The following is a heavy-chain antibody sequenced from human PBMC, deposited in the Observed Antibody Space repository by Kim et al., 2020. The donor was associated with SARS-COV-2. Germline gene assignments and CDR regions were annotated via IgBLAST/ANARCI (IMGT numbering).Heavy chain of an antibody. J-gene: IGHJ6*02. D-gene: IGHD6-19*01. CDR2: ISWDGGST. Sequence: GGSLRLSCAASGFTFDDYAMHWVRQAPGKGLEWVSLISWDGGSTYYADSVKGRFTISRDNSKNSLYLQMNSLRAEDTALYYCAKDHLVYSSVQYGMDVWGHGTTVTVSS. CDR3: AKDHLVYSSVQYGMDV. CDR1: GFTFDDYA. V-gene: IGHV3-43D*03.